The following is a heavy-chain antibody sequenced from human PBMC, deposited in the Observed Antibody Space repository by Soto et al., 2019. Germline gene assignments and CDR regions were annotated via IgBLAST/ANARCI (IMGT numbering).Heavy chain of an antibody. V-gene: IGHV3-23*01. Sequence: DVQLLESGGNLVQPGGSLRLSCVVSGLTFSAYSMSWVRQAPGKGLEWVSSISSTATSTFYVDSVKGRFTISRDNSKSTLYLQMDNLRAEDTAVYYCVKGGLESNHGTVDNWGQGTLVTVSS. CDR3: VKGGLESNHGTVDN. CDR1: GLTFSAYS. D-gene: IGHD3-16*01. J-gene: IGHJ4*02. CDR2: ISSTATST.